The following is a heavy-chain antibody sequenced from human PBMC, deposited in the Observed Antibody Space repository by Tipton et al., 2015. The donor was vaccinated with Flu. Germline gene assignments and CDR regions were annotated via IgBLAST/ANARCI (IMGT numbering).Heavy chain of an antibody. V-gene: IGHV3-21*01. CDR3: AGEQGGPYVPSSEY. CDR2: ISPTSRYI. J-gene: IGHJ4*02. Sequence: GSLRLSCVGSGFSFSIYNINWVRQAPGKGLEWVSAISPTSRYINHADSVKGRFTISRDNAKNSVSLQMNRLTAEDTAVYFCAGEQGGPYVPSSEYWGQGTLVTVSS. CDR1: GFSFSIYN. D-gene: IGHD3-10*02.